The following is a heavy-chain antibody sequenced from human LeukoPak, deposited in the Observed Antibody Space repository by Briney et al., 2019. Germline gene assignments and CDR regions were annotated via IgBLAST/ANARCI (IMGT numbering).Heavy chain of an antibody. CDR1: GFTFGDYA. D-gene: IGHD3-22*01. CDR2: IRSKAYGGTT. V-gene: IGHV3-49*04. Sequence: GGSLRLSCTASGFTFGDYAMSWVRQAPGKGLEWVGFIRSKAYGGTTEYAASVKGRFTIPRDDSKSTAYLQMNSLKTEDTAVYYCTRDGRNYYDSSGYLTLLDYWGQGTLVTVSP. CDR3: TRDGRNYYDSSGYLTLLDY. J-gene: IGHJ4*02.